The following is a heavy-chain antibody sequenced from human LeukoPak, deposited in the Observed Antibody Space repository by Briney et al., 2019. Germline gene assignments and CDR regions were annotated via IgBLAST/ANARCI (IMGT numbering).Heavy chain of an antibody. V-gene: IGHV3-48*03. CDR2: ISSSGSTI. CDR3: ARGTMFPYYFDY. CDR1: GFTFSSYE. Sequence: GGSLRLSCAASGFTFSSYEMNWVRQAPGKGLEWVSYISSSGSTIYYADSVKGRFTISRDNAKNSLYLQMNSLRAEDTAVYYCARGTMFPYYFDYWGQGTLVTVSS. J-gene: IGHJ4*02. D-gene: IGHD3-10*02.